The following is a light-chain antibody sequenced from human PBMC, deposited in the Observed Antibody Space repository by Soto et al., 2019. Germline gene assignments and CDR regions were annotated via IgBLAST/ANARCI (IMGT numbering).Light chain of an antibody. Sequence: MQMTQSPSSLSASVGDRVTITCRASQVISNYLAWYQQKPGKVPKLLIYAASTLQSGVPSRFSGSGSGTDFTLTISGLQPEDVATYYCQKYDSSPWTFGQGTKVEIK. CDR2: AAS. CDR1: QVISNY. J-gene: IGKJ1*01. CDR3: QKYDSSPWT. V-gene: IGKV1-27*01.